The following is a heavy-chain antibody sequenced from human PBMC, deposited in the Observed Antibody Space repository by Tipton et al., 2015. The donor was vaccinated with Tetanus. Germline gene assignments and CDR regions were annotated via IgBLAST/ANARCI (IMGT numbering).Heavy chain of an antibody. CDR3: ARSSYDSGGFYSYFDY. J-gene: IGHJ4*02. D-gene: IGHD3-22*01. V-gene: IGHV4-59*01. Sequence: TLSLTCTISGGSISRFYWGWIRQPPGKALEWIGHAYYSGSANYNPSLKSRITISVDTSSEQFSLRLTSVTAADTATYYCARSSYDSGGFYSYFDYWGRGTLVAVSS. CDR2: AYYSGSA. CDR1: GGSISRFY.